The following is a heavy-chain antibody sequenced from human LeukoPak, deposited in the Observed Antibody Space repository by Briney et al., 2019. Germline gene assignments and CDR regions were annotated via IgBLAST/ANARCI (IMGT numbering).Heavy chain of an antibody. CDR3: ASHCSGSSCYSNYFDY. CDR1: GGSISSYY. V-gene: IGHV4-59*01. Sequence: SETLSLTCTVSGGSISSYYWSWIRRPPGKGLEWLGYVHYSGGTKHNPSLKSRVTISLDTSKNQFSLRLNSVTAADTAVYYCASHCSGSSCYSNYFDYWGQGTLVTVSS. D-gene: IGHD2-15*01. CDR2: VHYSGGT. J-gene: IGHJ4*02.